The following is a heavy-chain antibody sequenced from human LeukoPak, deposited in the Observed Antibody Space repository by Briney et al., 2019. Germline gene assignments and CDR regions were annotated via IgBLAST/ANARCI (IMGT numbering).Heavy chain of an antibody. V-gene: IGHV3-23*01. Sequence: PGGSLRLSCAASGFTFSSYAMSWVRQAPGKGLEWVSAISSSGGSTYYADSVKGRFTISRDNSKNTLYLQMNSLRAEDTAVYYCAKAVTSQWLTSDYWGQGTLVTVSS. J-gene: IGHJ4*02. CDR1: GFTFSSYA. CDR2: ISSSGGST. D-gene: IGHD6-19*01. CDR3: AKAVTSQWLTSDY.